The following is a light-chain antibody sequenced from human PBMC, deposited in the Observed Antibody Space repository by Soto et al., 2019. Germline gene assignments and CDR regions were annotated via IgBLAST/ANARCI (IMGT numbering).Light chain of an antibody. CDR2: GAS. Sequence: EIVMTQSPATLSVSPGERATLSCRASQSVSSNLAWYQQKPGQAPRLLIYGASTRATGIPARFSGSGSGTEFTLTISSLQSKDFAVYYCQQYNNSPRTFGQGTKVEIK. CDR3: QQYNNSPRT. V-gene: IGKV3-15*01. J-gene: IGKJ1*01. CDR1: QSVSSN.